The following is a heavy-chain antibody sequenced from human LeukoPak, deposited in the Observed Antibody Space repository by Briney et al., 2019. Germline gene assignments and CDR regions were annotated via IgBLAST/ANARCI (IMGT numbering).Heavy chain of an antibody. CDR1: GGSISSYY. CDR3: ARGWGGSYGYDAFDI. J-gene: IGHJ3*02. D-gene: IGHD1-26*01. CDR2: IYYSGST. Sequence: SETLSLTCTVSGGSISSYYWSWIRQPPGKGLEWIGYIYYSGSTNYNPSLKSRVTISVDTSKNQFSLKLSSVTAADTAVYYCARGWGGSYGYDAFDIWGQGTMVTVSS. V-gene: IGHV4-59*01.